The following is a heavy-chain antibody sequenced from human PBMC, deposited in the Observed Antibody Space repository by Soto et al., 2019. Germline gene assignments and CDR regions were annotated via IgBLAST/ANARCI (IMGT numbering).Heavy chain of an antibody. V-gene: IGHV3-48*02. CDR2: IGYTISPV. CDR1: GLTFSNYA. Sequence: GGSLRLSCAVSGLTFSNYAMNWVRQAPGKGLEWVSYIGYTISPVYYADSVKGRFTISRDNAKNSLYLQMNNLRDEDTAVYYCARGPLRLAWALDYWGPGTLVTVSS. J-gene: IGHJ4*02. CDR3: ARGPLRLAWALDY. D-gene: IGHD7-27*01.